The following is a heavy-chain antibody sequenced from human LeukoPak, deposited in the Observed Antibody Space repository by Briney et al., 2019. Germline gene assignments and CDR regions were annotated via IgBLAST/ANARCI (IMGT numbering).Heavy chain of an antibody. CDR2: IYPGDSDT. J-gene: IGHJ4*02. CDR3: ARLTYYYDSSGSDY. Sequence: GESLKISCKGSGYSFTNYWIGWVRQMSGKGLEWMGIIYPGDSDTRYSPSFQGHVTISADKSISTAYLQWSSLKASDTAMYYCARLTYYYDSSGSDYWGQGTLVTVSS. CDR1: GYSFTNYW. D-gene: IGHD3-22*01. V-gene: IGHV5-51*01.